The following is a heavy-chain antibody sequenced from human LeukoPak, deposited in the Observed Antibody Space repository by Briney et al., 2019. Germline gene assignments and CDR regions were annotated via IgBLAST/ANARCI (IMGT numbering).Heavy chain of an antibody. CDR2: INIDGSNT. Sequence: PGGSLRLSCAASGFIFTTYWMHWVRQAPGKGLVWVARINIDGSNTYYADSVKDRFTISRDNAKNTLYLQMNSLRAEDTAVYYCTRDLVGATSDFWGQGTLVTVSS. CDR3: TRDLVGATSDF. CDR1: GFIFTTYW. D-gene: IGHD1-26*01. J-gene: IGHJ4*02. V-gene: IGHV3-74*01.